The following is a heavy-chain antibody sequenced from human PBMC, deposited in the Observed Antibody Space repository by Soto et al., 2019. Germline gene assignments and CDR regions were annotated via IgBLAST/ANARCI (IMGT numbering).Heavy chain of an antibody. CDR1: GGSISSGDYY. V-gene: IGHV4-30-4*01. CDR3: ARDIWDTAMVSAFDI. D-gene: IGHD5-18*01. CDR2: IYYSGST. J-gene: IGHJ3*02. Sequence: QVQLQESGPGLVKPSQTLSLTCTVSGGSISSGDYYWSWIRQPPGKGLEWIGYIYYSGSTYYNPSLKSRVTIXXDXSXXQFSLKLSSVTAADTAVYYCARDIWDTAMVSAFDIWGQGTMVTVSS.